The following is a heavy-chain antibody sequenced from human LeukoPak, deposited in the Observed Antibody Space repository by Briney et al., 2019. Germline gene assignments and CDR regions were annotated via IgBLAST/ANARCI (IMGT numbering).Heavy chain of an antibody. V-gene: IGHV3-11*04. D-gene: IGHD5-18*01. CDR1: GYSISSGYY. Sequence: LSLTCTVSGYSISSGYYWGWIRQPPGKGLECLSYISGSGTDINYADSVRGRFTISRDNAKNLLYLQMNDLRVEDTAVYYCARTARHLDYWGQGTLVTVSS. CDR2: ISGSGTDI. CDR3: ARTARHLDY. J-gene: IGHJ4*02.